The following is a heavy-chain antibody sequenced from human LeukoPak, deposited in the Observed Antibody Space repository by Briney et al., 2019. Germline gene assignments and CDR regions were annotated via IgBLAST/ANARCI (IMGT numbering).Heavy chain of an antibody. V-gene: IGHV4-4*02. CDR1: GDSISSTNW. D-gene: IGHD4-17*01. CDR3: ARGYGPGY. Sequence: PSGTLSLTCAVSGDSISSTNWWNWVRQPPGKGLEWIVEIDHRGNTNYNPSLKSRVTISVDRSKNQFSLKLTSVTAADTAVYYCARGYGPGYWGQGTLVTVSA. J-gene: IGHJ4*02. CDR2: IDHRGNT.